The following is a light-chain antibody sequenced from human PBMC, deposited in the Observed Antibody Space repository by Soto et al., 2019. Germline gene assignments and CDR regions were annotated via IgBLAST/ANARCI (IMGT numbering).Light chain of an antibody. J-gene: IGKJ1*01. CDR2: WAS. CDR3: QQHYSTQWT. CDR1: QSVLYSSNNKNY. Sequence: DFVMTQSPDSLAVSLGERATINCKSSQSVLYSSNNKNYLAWYQQKPGQPPKLLIYWASTRESGVPDRFSGSGSGTDFTLTISSLQAEDVAVYYCQQHYSTQWTFGQGTKVEIK. V-gene: IGKV4-1*01.